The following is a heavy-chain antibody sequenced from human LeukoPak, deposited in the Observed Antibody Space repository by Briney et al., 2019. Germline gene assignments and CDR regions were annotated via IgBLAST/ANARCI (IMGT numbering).Heavy chain of an antibody. D-gene: IGHD5-18*01. CDR3: ARDPNSYGYWSDAFDI. CDR2: IYYSGST. CDR1: GGSISSYY. Sequence: PSETLSLTCPVSGGSISSYYWSWIRQPPGKGLEWIGYIYYSGSTNYNPSLKSRVPISVDTSKNQFSLKLSSVTAADTAVYYCARDPNSYGYWSDAFDIWGQGTMVTVSS. V-gene: IGHV4-59*01. J-gene: IGHJ3*02.